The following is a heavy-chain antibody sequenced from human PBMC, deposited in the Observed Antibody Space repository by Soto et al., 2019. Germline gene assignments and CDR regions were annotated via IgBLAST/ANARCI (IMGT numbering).Heavy chain of an antibody. CDR1: RAAVSSGDYY. J-gene: IGHJ4*02. Sequence: QVQLQESGPGLVNPSQTLSLTCTVSRAAVSSGDYYWSWIRQHPGKRLEWIGYISYTGRTYYSPSLKSRLSISVDTSENHFSLKLRSVTAADTAVYYCARGAYNAGSRYGGIDYWGQGTLVTVSS. D-gene: IGHD3-3*01. CDR2: ISYTGRT. CDR3: ARGAYNAGSRYGGIDY. V-gene: IGHV4-31*03.